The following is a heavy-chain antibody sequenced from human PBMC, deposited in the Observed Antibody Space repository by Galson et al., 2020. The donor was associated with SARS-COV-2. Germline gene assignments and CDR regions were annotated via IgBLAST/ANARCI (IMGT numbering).Heavy chain of an antibody. J-gene: IGHJ4*02. CDR1: GDSVSSNSAA. Sequence: SKTLSLTCAISGDSVSSNSAAWSWIRQSPSRGLEWLGRTYYRSEWYNNYALSVKSRITINPDTSKNQFSLQLNSLTPEDTAVYYCAREMTDQYYFDYWGQGSLVTVSS. V-gene: IGHV6-1*01. CDR3: AREMTDQYYFDY. CDR2: TYYRSEWYN.